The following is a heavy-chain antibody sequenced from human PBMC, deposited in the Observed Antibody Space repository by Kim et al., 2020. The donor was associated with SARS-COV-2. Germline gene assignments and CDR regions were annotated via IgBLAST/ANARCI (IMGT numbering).Heavy chain of an antibody. Sequence: GGSLRLSCAASGFTFSSYGMHWVRQAPGKGLEWVAAISYDGSNKYYADSVKGRFTISRDNSKNTLYMQMNSLRAEDTAVYYCAKDRGIQLWFHYYYGMDVWGQGTTVTVSS. CDR2: ISYDGSNK. CDR1: GFTFSSYG. V-gene: IGHV3-30*18. J-gene: IGHJ6*02. D-gene: IGHD5-18*01. CDR3: AKDRGIQLWFHYYYGMDV.